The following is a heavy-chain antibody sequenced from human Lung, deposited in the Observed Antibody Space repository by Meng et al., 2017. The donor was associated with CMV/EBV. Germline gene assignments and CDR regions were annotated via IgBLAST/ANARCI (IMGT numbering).Heavy chain of an antibody. CDR1: GFTFSSYA. J-gene: IGHJ6*02. D-gene: IGHD2-2*01. CDR2: ISYDGSNK. CDR3: ARVNIVVVPAAPLDG. Sequence: SCAASGFTFSSYAMHWVRQAPGKGLEWVAVISYDGSNKYYADSVKGRFTISRDNSKNTLYLQMNSLRAEDTAVYYCARVNIVVVPAAPLDGWGQGXTVTVSS. V-gene: IGHV3-30-3*01.